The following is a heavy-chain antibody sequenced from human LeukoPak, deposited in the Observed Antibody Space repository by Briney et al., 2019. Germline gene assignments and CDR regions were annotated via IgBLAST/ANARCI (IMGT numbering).Heavy chain of an antibody. J-gene: IGHJ6*02. CDR1: GFTFSSYA. D-gene: IGHD2-2*01. CDR3: ARDRGYCSSTSCPDMGYYYYGMDV. Sequence: GRSLRLSCAASGFTFSSYAMHWVRQAPGKGLEWVAVISYDGSNKYYADSVKGRFTISRDNSKNTLYLQTNSLRAEDTAVYYCARDRGYCSSTSCPDMGYYYYGMDVWGQGTTVTVSS. CDR2: ISYDGSNK. V-gene: IGHV3-30-3*01.